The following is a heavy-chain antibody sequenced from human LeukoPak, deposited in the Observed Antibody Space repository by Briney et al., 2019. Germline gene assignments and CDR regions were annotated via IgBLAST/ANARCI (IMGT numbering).Heavy chain of an antibody. Sequence: GESLKISCKGSGYNFTIYWIGWVRPLPGKGLEWMGIINPGDSDTRYSPSFQGQVTISADKSISTAYLQWSSLKASDTAMYYCAIFDFLFGEIDNWFDPWGQGTQVTVSS. CDR2: INPGDSDT. CDR1: GYNFTIYW. V-gene: IGHV5-51*01. J-gene: IGHJ5*02. CDR3: AIFDFLFGEIDNWFDP. D-gene: IGHD3-16*01.